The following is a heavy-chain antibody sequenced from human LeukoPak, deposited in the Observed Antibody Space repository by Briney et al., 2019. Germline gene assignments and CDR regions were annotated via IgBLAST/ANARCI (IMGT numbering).Heavy chain of an antibody. Sequence: KASETLSLTCTVPGGSITSYYWSWIRQSAGKVLEWIGRIYITGSTTYNPSLKSRVTMSLDTSKNQFSLKLSSVTAAGTAVYYCARDSGTTGEVKFDPWGQGTLVTVSS. CDR3: ARDSGTTGEVKFDP. CDR1: GGSITSYY. CDR2: IYITGST. D-gene: IGHD3-10*01. V-gene: IGHV4-4*07. J-gene: IGHJ5*02.